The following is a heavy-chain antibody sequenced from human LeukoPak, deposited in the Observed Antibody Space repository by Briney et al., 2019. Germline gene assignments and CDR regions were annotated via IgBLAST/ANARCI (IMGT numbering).Heavy chain of an antibody. Sequence: GGSLRLSCAASGFTFSSSAMSWVRQAPGKGLEWVSAISNNGGYTYYADSVQGRFTISRDNSKSTLCLQMNSLRAEDTAVYYCAKGGGSGYYDSSGYCLDYWGQGTLVTISS. CDR2: ISNNGGYT. V-gene: IGHV3-23*01. CDR3: AKGGGSGYYDSSGYCLDY. J-gene: IGHJ4*02. D-gene: IGHD3-22*01. CDR1: GFTFSSSA.